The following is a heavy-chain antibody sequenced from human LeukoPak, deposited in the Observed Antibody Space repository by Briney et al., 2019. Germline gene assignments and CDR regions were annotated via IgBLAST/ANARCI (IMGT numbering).Heavy chain of an antibody. CDR2: IRFDGSDE. D-gene: IGHD6-25*01. Sequence: PGGSLRLSCAASAFIFSSYGMHWVRQAPGKGLEWVAFIRFDGSDEYYADSMKGRFTISRDNSKNTLYLQMNSLRAEDTAVYYCARQKAAAPGAFDIWGQGTMVTVSS. CDR1: AFIFSSYG. J-gene: IGHJ3*02. CDR3: ARQKAAAPGAFDI. V-gene: IGHV3-30*02.